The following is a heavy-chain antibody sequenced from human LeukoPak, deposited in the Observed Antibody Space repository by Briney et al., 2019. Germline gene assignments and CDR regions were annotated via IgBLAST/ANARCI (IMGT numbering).Heavy chain of an antibody. Sequence: ASVKVSCKASGYTLTGYYMHWVRQAPGQGLEWMGWVNPNSGGTNYAQKFQGRVTMTRDTSISTAYMELSRLRSDDTAVYYCAREEYSGYERHAFDIWGQGTMVTVSS. D-gene: IGHD5-12*01. V-gene: IGHV1-2*02. CDR3: AREEYSGYERHAFDI. CDR1: GYTLTGYY. J-gene: IGHJ3*02. CDR2: VNPNSGGT.